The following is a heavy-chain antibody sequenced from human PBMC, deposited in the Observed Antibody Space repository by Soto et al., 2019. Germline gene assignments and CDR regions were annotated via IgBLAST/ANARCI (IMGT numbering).Heavy chain of an antibody. V-gene: IGHV4-4*02. D-gene: IGHD2-2*01. J-gene: IGHJ5*02. CDR1: GDSISSSNW. CDR2: MHHSGRT. CDR3: ARVHQNCSGNSGYFDP. Sequence: QVQLQESGPGLVEPSGTLSLTCSFSGDSISSSNWWNWVRQSPEKGLEWIGEMHHSGRTNYNPSLRSRVTVSLDKSNNYFSLRLTSVTAADTATYYCARVHQNCSGNSGYFDPWGQGALVTVSS.